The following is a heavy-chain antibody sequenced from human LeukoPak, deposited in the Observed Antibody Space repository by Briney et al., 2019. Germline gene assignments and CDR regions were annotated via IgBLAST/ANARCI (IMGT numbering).Heavy chain of an antibody. CDR2: ISGDGGST. J-gene: IGHJ4*02. CDR3: AKGPQPLAAAGTSLDY. CDR1: GFTFDDYA. Sequence: GGSLRLSCAASGFTFDDYAMYWVRQAPGKGLEWVSLISGDGGSTYYADSVKGRFTISRDNGKNSLYLQMNSLRTEDTALYYCAKGPQPLAAAGTSLDYWGQGTLVTVSS. D-gene: IGHD6-13*01. V-gene: IGHV3-43*02.